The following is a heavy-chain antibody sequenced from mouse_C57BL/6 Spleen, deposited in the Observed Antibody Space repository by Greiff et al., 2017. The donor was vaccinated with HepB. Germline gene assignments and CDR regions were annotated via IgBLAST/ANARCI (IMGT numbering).Heavy chain of an antibody. CDR1: GFTFSSYA. J-gene: IGHJ4*01. CDR3: TRDYGSSSYAMDY. CDR2: ISSGGDYI. V-gene: IGHV5-9-1*02. D-gene: IGHD1-1*01. Sequence: DVMLVETGEGLVKPGGSLKLSCAASGFTFSSYAMSWVRQTPEKRLEWVAYISSGGDYIYYADTVKGRFTISRDNARNTLYLQMSSLKSEDTAMYYCTRDYGSSSYAMDYWGQGTSVTVSS.